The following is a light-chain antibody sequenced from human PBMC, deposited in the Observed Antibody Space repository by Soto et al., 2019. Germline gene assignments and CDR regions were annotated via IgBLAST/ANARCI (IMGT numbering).Light chain of an antibody. CDR3: SSYTSSSTPYV. J-gene: IGLJ1*01. CDR1: SSDVGGYNY. V-gene: IGLV2-14*01. CDR2: EVS. Sequence: QSALTQPASVSGSPGQSITISCTGTSSDVGGYNYVSWYQQHPGKAPKLMIYEVSNRPSGVSNRLSGSMSGNTASLTISGLQAEDEADYYYSSYTSSSTPYVFGTGTKLTVL.